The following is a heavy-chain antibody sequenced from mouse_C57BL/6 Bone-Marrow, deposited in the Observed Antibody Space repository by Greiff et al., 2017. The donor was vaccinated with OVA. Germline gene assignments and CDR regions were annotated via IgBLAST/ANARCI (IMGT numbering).Heavy chain of an antibody. D-gene: IGHD1-1*02. CDR1: GYTFTSYG. CDR3: ARSGYDAMDY. V-gene: IGHV1-81*01. CDR2: IYPRSGNT. J-gene: IGHJ4*01. Sequence: VQLQQSGAELARPGASVKLSCKASGYTFTSYGISWVKQRTGQGLEWIGEIYPRSGNTYYNEQFKGKATLTADKSSSTAYMELLSLTSEDSAVYFCARSGYDAMDYWGQGTSVTVSS.